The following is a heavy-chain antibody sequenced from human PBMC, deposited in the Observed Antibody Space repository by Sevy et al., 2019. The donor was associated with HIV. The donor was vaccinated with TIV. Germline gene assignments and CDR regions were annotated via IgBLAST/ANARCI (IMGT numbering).Heavy chain of an antibody. D-gene: IGHD4-4*01. J-gene: IGHJ4*02. Sequence: GGYLRLYCAASGFTFSNYWMNWVRQAPGKGLECVANINQDGSDKYYVDSMKGRFTISRDNAKISLYLQMSCLSAEDTAVYYCASGHSNYSPTDYWGQGILVTVSS. CDR3: ASGHSNYSPTDY. CDR1: GFTFSNYW. CDR2: INQDGSDK. V-gene: IGHV3-7*01.